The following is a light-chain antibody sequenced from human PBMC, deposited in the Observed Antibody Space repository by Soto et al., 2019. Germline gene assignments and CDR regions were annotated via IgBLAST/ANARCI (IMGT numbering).Light chain of an antibody. CDR3: QEYGSSRT. CDR2: GAS. Sequence: EIVLTQSPGTLSLSPGERATLSCRASQSFSSSYLAWYQQKPGQAPRLLIYGASSRATAIPDRFSGSGSGTDFTLTISRLAHEDFAVYYCQEYGSSRTFGQGTKVEIK. CDR1: QSFSSSY. V-gene: IGKV3-20*01. J-gene: IGKJ1*01.